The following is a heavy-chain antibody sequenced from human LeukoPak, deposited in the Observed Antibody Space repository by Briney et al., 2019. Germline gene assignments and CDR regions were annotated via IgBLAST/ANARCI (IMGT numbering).Heavy chain of an antibody. J-gene: IGHJ6*04. V-gene: IGHV4-61*01. Sequence: SETLSLTCTVSGGSVSSGSYYWSWIRQPPGKGLEWIGYICYSGSTNYNPSLKSRVTISVDTSKNQFSLKLSSVTAADTAVYYCARGPAYYCSGGSCPSGFYYYYGMDVWGKGTTVTVSS. D-gene: IGHD2-15*01. CDR3: ARGPAYYCSGGSCPSGFYYYYGMDV. CDR1: GGSVSSGSYY. CDR2: ICYSGST.